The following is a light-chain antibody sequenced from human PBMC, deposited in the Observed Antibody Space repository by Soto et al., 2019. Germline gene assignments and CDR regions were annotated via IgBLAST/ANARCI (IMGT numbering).Light chain of an antibody. CDR1: SSDVGGYNY. CDR3: SSYTSSGTVVV. CDR2: EVT. V-gene: IGLV2-14*01. J-gene: IGLJ1*01. Sequence: QSVLTQPASVSGSPGQSITISCTGTSSDVGGYNYVSWYQQHPGKVPKLMIYEVTNRPSGVSNRFSGSKSGNTASLTISGLQAEDEADYYCSSYTSSGTVVVFGTGTKLTVL.